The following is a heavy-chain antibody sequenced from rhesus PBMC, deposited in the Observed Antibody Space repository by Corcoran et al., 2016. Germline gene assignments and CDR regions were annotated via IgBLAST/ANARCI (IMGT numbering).Heavy chain of an antibody. CDR3: ARGIAAAAFGY. D-gene: IGHD6-31*01. Sequence: QVQLQESGPGLVKPSETLSLTCAVSGGSISSNYWSWIRQPPGKGLEWIGYIYGSSWSTYYNPSLKSRVTISTDTSKNHFSLKLSSVTAADTAVYYCARGIAAAAFGYWGQGVLVTVSS. CDR1: GGSISSNY. V-gene: IGHV4-160*01. J-gene: IGHJ4*01. CDR2: IYGSSWST.